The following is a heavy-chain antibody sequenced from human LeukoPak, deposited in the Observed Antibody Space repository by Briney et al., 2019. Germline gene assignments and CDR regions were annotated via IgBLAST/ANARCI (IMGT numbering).Heavy chain of an antibody. D-gene: IGHD3-3*01. CDR1: GYTFTGYY. J-gene: IGHJ4*02. CDR2: INPNSDGT. Sequence: GASVKVSCKASGYTFTGYYMHWVRQAPGQGLEWMGWINPNSDGTNYAQKFQGRVTMTRDTSISTAYMELSRLRSDDTAVYYCARDSSHFGVVMSGYWGQGTLVTVSS. V-gene: IGHV1-2*02. CDR3: ARDSSHFGVVMSGY.